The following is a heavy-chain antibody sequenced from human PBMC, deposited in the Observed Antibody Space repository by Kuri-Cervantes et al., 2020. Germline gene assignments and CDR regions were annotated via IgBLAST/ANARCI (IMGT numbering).Heavy chain of an antibody. CDR1: GGSFSGYY. Sequence: LSLTCAVYGGSFSGYYWSWIRQPPGKGLEWVANIKQDGSEKYYVDSVKGRFTISRDNAKNSLYLQMNSLRAEDTAVYYCAREDYAGITIFGVVIHMDVWGKGTTVPSP. CDR2: IKQDGSEK. CDR3: AREDYAGITIFGVVIHMDV. V-gene: IGHV3-7*01. J-gene: IGHJ6*03. D-gene: IGHD3-3*01.